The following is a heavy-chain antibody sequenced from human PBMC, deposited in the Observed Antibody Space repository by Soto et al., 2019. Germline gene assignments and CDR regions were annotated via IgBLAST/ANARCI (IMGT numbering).Heavy chain of an antibody. J-gene: IGHJ4*02. V-gene: IGHV1-8*01. CDR2: MNPNSGNT. Sequence: ASAKVSFKASGYTFTGYDINWVRQATGQGLEWMGWMNPNSGNTGYAQKFQGRVTMTRNTSISTAYMELSSLRSEDTAVYYCARSYCSSTSCSTPSDYWGQGTLVTVSS. D-gene: IGHD2-2*01. CDR1: GYTFTGYD. CDR3: ARSYCSSTSCSTPSDY.